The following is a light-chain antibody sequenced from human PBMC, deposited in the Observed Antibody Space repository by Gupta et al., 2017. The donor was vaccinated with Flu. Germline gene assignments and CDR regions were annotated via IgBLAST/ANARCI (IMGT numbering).Light chain of an antibody. CDR2: SVN. CDR1: ISDIGTFDY. V-gene: IGLV2-14*03. J-gene: IGLJ1*01. CDR3: NSYTPPIPKV. Sequence: SGSPGQSITISCTGTISDIGTFDYVSWYQQHPGKAPKLIIYSVNDRPSGVSHRFSGSKSGNTASLTISGLQPEDEADYFCNSYTPPIPKVFGTGTKFTVL.